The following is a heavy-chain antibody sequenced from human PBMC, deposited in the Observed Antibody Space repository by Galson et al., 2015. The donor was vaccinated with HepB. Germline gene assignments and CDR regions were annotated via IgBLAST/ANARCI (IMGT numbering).Heavy chain of an antibody. CDR2: INPSGQST. CDR1: GNTSMNYH. J-gene: IGHJ3*02. CDR3: ARGPYNWHDVHAVEI. Sequence: SVKVSCKASGNTSMNYHMHWVRQAPGQGLEWMGVINPSGQSTNFAQKFQDRVTMTKDTSTSTVYLGLSSLTSDDTAVYYCARGPYNWHDVHAVEIWGQGTMVTVSS. V-gene: IGHV1-46*01. D-gene: IGHD1-20*01.